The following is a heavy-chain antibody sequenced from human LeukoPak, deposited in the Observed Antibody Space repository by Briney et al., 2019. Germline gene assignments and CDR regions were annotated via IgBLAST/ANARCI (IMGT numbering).Heavy chain of an antibody. V-gene: IGHV4-61*01. CDR3: ARGYRKNWRFDY. J-gene: IGHJ4*02. CDR2: ISYSGST. CDR1: GGSVSSDSNY. D-gene: IGHD1-1*01. Sequence: SETLSLTCSVSGGSVSSDSNYWSWIRQPPGKGLQWIGYISYSGSTDYNPSVKSRVSISSGTSKNQVPLKLNSVTAADTAVYYCARGYRKNWRFDYWGQGTLVTVSS.